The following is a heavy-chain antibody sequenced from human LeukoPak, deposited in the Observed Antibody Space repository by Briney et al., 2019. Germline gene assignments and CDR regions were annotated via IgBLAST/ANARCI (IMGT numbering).Heavy chain of an antibody. CDR2: ISGSGGST. J-gene: IGHJ4*02. CDR3: AKTRGSGPFDY. CDR1: GFTFSTYA. Sequence: GGSLRLSCAASGFTFSTYAMSWVRQAPGKGLEWVSAISGSGGSTYYADSVKGRFTISRDNSKNTLYLQMNNLRAEDTAVYYCAKTRGSGPFDYWGQGTLVTVSS. D-gene: IGHD3-10*01. V-gene: IGHV3-23*01.